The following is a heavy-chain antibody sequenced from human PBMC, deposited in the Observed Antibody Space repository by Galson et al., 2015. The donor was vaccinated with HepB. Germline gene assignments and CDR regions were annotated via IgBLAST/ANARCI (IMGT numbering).Heavy chain of an antibody. CDR2: FHAEDGET. D-gene: IGHD3-9*01. CDR1: GYTLTELP. Sequence: SVKVSCKVSGYTLTELPMHWVRQAPGKGLEWVGGFHAEDGETIYAQKFRGRVTMTEDTSTDTAYMELISLRSEDTAIYYCATGVDRFFDYWGQGTLVSVSS. CDR3: ATGVDRFFDY. V-gene: IGHV1-24*01. J-gene: IGHJ4*02.